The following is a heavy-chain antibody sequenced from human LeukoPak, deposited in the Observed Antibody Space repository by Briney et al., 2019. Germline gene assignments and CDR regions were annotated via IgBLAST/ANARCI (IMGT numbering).Heavy chain of an antibody. CDR3: TFNLGSGSYAFDI. CDR2: LFYSGST. J-gene: IGHJ3*02. V-gene: IGHV4-39*07. D-gene: IGHD3-10*01. CDR1: GGSISNYY. Sequence: KSSETLSLTCTVSGGSISNYYWGWIRQPPGKGLEWIGSLFYSGSTYYNPSLRSRVTISEDTSKNQFSLKLSSVTAADTAVYFCTFNLGSGSYAFDIWGQGTMVTVSS.